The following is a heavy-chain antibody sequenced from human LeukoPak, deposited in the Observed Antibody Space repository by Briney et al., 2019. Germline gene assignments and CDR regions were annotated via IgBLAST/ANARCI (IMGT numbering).Heavy chain of an antibody. CDR1: GGTFSSYA. D-gene: IGHD1-26*01. V-gene: IGHV1-69*04. J-gene: IGHJ4*02. CDR3: ARGNGSYPNDY. Sequence: SVKVSCKASGGTFSSYAISWVRQAPGQGLEWMGRIIPILGIANYAQKFQGRVTITADKSTSTAYMELSSLRSEDTAVYYCARGNGSYPNDYWGQGTLVTVSS. CDR2: IIPILGIA.